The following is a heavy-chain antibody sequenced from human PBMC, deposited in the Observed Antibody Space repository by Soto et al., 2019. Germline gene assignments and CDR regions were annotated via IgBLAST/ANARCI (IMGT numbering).Heavy chain of an antibody. CDR3: ARTLVGVGDYYYGMDV. V-gene: IGHV1-2*04. Sequence: VCWEACGETFKGYYMDWARHATGQGLEWMGWINPNSGGTNYAQKFQGWVTMTRDTSISTAYMELSRLRSDDTAVYYCARTLVGVGDYYYGMDVWGQGTTVTVSS. J-gene: IGHJ6*02. CDR1: GETFKGYY. CDR2: INPNSGGT. D-gene: IGHD1-26*01.